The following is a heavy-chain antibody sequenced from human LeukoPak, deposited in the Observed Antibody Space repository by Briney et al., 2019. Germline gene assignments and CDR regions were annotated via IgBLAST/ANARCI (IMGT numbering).Heavy chain of an antibody. CDR1: GFTVSSNY. J-gene: IGHJ4*02. CDR2: IYNGGSA. Sequence: QPGGSLRLSCEASGFTVSSNYMSWVRQAPGKGLEWVSVIYNGGSAYYADSVKDRFTISRDNSKNTLYLQMNSLRAEDTAVYFCARDAGPLDYWGQGTLVTVSS. V-gene: IGHV3-66*01. D-gene: IGHD6-13*01. CDR3: ARDAGPLDY.